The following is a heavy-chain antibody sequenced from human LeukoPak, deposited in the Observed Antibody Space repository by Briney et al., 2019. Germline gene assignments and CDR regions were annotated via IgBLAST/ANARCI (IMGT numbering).Heavy chain of an antibody. CDR1: TDSFSSHY. CDR2: ISYIGST. V-gene: IGHV4-59*11. D-gene: IGHD4-17*01. Sequence: PSETLSLTRAVSTDSFSSHYWTWIRQPPGKGLGWIGYISYIGSTNYNPSLKSRVAISIDTSKNQFSLKLSSVTAADTAVYYCARDLVTVTKGFDIWGQGTMVSVSS. CDR3: ARDLVTVTKGFDI. J-gene: IGHJ3*02.